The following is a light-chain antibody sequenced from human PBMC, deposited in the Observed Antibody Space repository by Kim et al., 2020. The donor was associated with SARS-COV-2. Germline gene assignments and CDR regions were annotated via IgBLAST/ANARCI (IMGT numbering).Light chain of an antibody. J-gene: IGLJ2*01. CDR3: NSRDSNDNVV. Sequence: ALGQTVRIQCQGDSLRSYYATWYQQKPGQAPILVIYGKNNRPSGIPDRFSGSSSGNTASLTITGTQAGDEADYYCNSRDSNDNVVFGGGTKLTVL. CDR2: GKN. CDR1: SLRSYY. V-gene: IGLV3-19*01.